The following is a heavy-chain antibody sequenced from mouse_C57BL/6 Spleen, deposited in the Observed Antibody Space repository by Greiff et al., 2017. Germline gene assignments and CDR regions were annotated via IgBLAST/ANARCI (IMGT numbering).Heavy chain of an antibody. V-gene: IGHV1-69*01. D-gene: IGHD1-1*01. Sequence: QVQLQQPGAELVMPGASVKLSCKASGYTFTSYWMHWVKQRPGQGLEWIGEIDPSDSYTNYNQTFKGKSTLTVDKSSSTAYMQLSSLTSEDSAVYYCARRFITTVVATGAMDYWGQGTSVTVSS. CDR3: ARRFITTVVATGAMDY. CDR1: GYTFTSYW. J-gene: IGHJ4*01. CDR2: IDPSDSYT.